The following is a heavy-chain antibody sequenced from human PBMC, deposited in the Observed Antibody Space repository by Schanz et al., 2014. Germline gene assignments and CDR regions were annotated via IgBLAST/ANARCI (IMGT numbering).Heavy chain of an antibody. CDR3: ARPRCVYGEVDY. CDR2: IWNNGVTK. Sequence: QAQLMESGGGVVQPGTSLILSCSVSGFSLNTYGIHWFRQPAGKGLEWVAVIWNNGVTKYYADSVRGRFTISRDRFQNTLYLRMSSLRAADTAVYYCARPRCVYGEVDYWGKGTLVTVSS. V-gene: IGHV3-33*01. D-gene: IGHD4-17*01. CDR1: GFSLNTYG. J-gene: IGHJ4*02.